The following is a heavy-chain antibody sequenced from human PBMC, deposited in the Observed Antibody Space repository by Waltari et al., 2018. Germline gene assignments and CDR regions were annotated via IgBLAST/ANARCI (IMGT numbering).Heavy chain of an antibody. D-gene: IGHD6-19*01. Sequence: QVQLVESGGGVVQPGGSLRLSCAASGFTFSSYGMHWVRQAPGKGLEWVAFIRYDGINKYYADSVKGRFTISRDNSKNTLYLQMNSLRAEDTAVYYCAKDLYEYSSGWSVWGFDYWGQGTLVTVSS. CDR2: IRYDGINK. CDR1: GFTFSSYG. CDR3: AKDLYEYSSGWSVWGFDY. V-gene: IGHV3-30*02. J-gene: IGHJ4*02.